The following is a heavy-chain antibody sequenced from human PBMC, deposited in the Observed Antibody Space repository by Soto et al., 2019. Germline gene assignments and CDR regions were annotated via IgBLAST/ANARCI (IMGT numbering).Heavy chain of an antibody. Sequence: GESLTLSCEASGFTFSNFAMSWVRQAPGMGLGWVSTIGDSGRNTYYANSVKGRFTFSRDNSKNTLYLQMNGLRAEDTAVYYCARHLVLRNFDYWGQGTLVTVSS. CDR1: GFTFSNFA. J-gene: IGHJ4*02. CDR2: IGDSGRNT. CDR3: ARHLVLRNFDY. D-gene: IGHD6-6*01. V-gene: IGHV3-23*01.